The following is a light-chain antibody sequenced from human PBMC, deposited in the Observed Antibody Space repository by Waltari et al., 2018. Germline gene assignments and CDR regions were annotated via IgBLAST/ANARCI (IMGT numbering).Light chain of an antibody. J-gene: IGKJ1*01. CDR1: QSVSTTY. Sequence: IVLTQSPATLSLSPGQRATLSCRASQSVSTTYLAWYQQKPGQAPRLLIYSSSNRATGIPDRFSGSGSGTDFTLTISRLEPGDFAVYYCQQYGTSPWTFGQGTKVEIK. CDR3: QQYGTSPWT. V-gene: IGKV3-20*01. CDR2: SSS.